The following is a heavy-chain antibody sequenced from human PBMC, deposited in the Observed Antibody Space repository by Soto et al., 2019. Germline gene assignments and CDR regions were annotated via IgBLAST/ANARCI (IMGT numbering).Heavy chain of an antibody. J-gene: IGHJ6*02. D-gene: IGHD6-6*01. V-gene: IGHV3-30-3*01. CDR3: VRPVRNYYYYYGMDV. CDR1: GFTFSSYA. CDR2: ISYDGSNK. Sequence: QVQLVESGGGVVQPGRSLRLSCAASGFTFSSYAMHWVRQAPGKGLEWVAVISYDGSNKYYADSVKGRFTISRDNSKNTLYLQMNSLRAEDTAVYYCVRPVRNYYYYYGMDVWGQGTTVTVSS.